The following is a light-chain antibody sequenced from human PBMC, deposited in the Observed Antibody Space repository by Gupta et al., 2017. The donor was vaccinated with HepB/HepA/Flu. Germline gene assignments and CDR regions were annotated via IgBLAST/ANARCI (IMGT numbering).Light chain of an antibody. CDR2: DVS. CDR3: QQYSNWPPLT. CDR1: QRVSRR. V-gene: IGKV3-15*01. Sequence: EVVMTQYPATLSVSPGERATLSCRASQRVSRRLAWYQQKPGQAPRLLIYDVSTRATGIPARFSGSGSETEFTLTIRSLQSEDFAVYYCQQYSNWPPLTFGGGTKVEIK. J-gene: IGKJ4*01.